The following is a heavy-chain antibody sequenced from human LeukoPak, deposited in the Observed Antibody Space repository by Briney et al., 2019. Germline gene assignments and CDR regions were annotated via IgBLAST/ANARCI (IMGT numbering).Heavy chain of an antibody. CDR3: AKPKYQSGTYFDY. CDR1: GFTFSTCA. V-gene: IGHV3-23*01. CDR2: VSGTGSST. J-gene: IGHJ4*02. Sequence: GGSLRLSCAASGFTFSTCALSWVRQAPGEGLEWFSSVSGTGSSTYYADSVKGRFTISRDNSKNTLSLQMNSLRAEDTAIYYCAKPKYQSGTYFDYWGQGTLVTVSS. D-gene: IGHD3-10*01.